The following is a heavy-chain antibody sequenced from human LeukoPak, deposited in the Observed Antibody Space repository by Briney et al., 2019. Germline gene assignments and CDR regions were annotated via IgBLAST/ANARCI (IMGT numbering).Heavy chain of an antibody. CDR1: GLTFSNAW. V-gene: IGHV3-15*01. Sequence: GGSLRLSCAASGLTFSNAWMSWVRQAPGKGLEWVGLIKKKIDGGTTDYAAPVKGRFTISRDDSKTTLYLHMNSLKTEDTAVYYCTTYSVGATIHSTFDFWGQGALVTVSS. D-gene: IGHD1-26*01. CDR2: IKKKIDGGTT. CDR3: TTYSVGATIHSTFDF. J-gene: IGHJ4*02.